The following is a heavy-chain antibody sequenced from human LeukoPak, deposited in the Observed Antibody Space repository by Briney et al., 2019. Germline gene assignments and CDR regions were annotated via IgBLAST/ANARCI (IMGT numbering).Heavy chain of an antibody. Sequence: SETLSLTCDVYGGSFSGYYWSWIRQPPGKGLEWIGEINHSGSTNYNPSLKSRVTISVDTSKNQFSLKLSSVTAADTAVYYCARVLERFLEWYTTTYNWFDPWGQGTLVTVSS. CDR3: ARVLERFLEWYTTTYNWFDP. CDR1: GGSFSGYY. J-gene: IGHJ5*02. D-gene: IGHD3-3*01. CDR2: INHSGST. V-gene: IGHV4-34*01.